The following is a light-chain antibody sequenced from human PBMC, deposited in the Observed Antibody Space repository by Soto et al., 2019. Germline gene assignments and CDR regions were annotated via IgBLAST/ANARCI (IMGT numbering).Light chain of an antibody. CDR1: SSNIGATYD. J-gene: IGLJ1*01. CDR2: GNS. Sequence: QSVLTQPPSVSGAPGQRVTISCTGSSSNIGATYDVQWYQQLPGTAPKLLIYGNSNRPSGVPDRFSGSKSGTSASLAITGLQADDEADYYCQSYDSSLIDHYVFGTGTKVTVL. CDR3: QSYDSSLIDHYV. V-gene: IGLV1-40*01.